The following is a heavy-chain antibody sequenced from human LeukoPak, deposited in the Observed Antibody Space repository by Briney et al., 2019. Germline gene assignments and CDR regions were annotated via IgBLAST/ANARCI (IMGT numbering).Heavy chain of an antibody. CDR3: ARDWGSDDAFDI. D-gene: IGHD7-27*01. CDR1: GYTFTSYD. J-gene: IGHJ3*02. V-gene: IGHV1-8*01. CDR2: MNPNSGNT. Sequence: ASVTVSCKASGYTFTSYDINWVRQAPGQGLEWMGWMNPNSGNTGYAQKFQGRVTMTRNTSISTAYMELSSLRSEDTAVYYCARDWGSDDAFDIWGQGTMVTVSS.